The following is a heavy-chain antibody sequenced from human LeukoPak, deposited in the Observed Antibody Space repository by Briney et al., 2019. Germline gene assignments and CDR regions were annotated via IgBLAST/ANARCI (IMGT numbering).Heavy chain of an antibody. J-gene: IGHJ4*02. Sequence: PGGSLRLSCAASGFTFSSYWMNWVRQTPGKGLEWVAYIKQDGSEKYYVDSVKGRFFISRDNAKSSLYLQMNSLRAEDTAVYYCARGMITFGGVVFYWGQGALVTVSP. V-gene: IGHV3-7*01. D-gene: IGHD3-16*01. CDR2: IKQDGSEK. CDR1: GFTFSSYW. CDR3: ARGMITFGGVVFY.